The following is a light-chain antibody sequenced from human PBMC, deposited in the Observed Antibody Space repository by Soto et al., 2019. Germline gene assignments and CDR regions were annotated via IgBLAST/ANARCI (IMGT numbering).Light chain of an antibody. V-gene: IGLV1-40*01. CDR3: QSYDTSLSGYV. CDR2: GHT. J-gene: IGLJ1*01. CDR1: SSNIGAGYD. Sequence: QSVLTQPPSVSGAPGQRVTISCTGSSSNIGAGYDVHWYQQFPGTAPKLLIYGHTNRPSGVPDRFSGSKSGTSASLAITGLQAEDEADYYCQSYDTSLSGYVFGTGTKLTVL.